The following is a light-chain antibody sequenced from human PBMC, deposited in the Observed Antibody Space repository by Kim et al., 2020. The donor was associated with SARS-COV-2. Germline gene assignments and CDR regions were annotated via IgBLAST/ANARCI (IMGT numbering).Light chain of an antibody. V-gene: IGKV1-5*03. CDR2: QAS. Sequence: DIQMTQSPSTLSASVGDRVTITCRASQSIGTWLAWYQQKPGKAPKLLMYQASSLESGVPSRFSGSGSGTEFTLTISSLQPDDFATYYCQQYDTYWTFVQGTKVDIK. CDR1: QSIGTW. J-gene: IGKJ1*01. CDR3: QQYDTYWT.